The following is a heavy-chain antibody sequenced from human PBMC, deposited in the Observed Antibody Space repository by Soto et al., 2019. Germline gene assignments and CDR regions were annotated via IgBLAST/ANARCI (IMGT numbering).Heavy chain of an antibody. CDR2: ISSSSSYI. CDR1: GFTFSSYS. J-gene: IGHJ6*02. CDR3: ARDYDAPWGSYRYTLGY. Sequence: GGSLRLSCAASGFTFSSYSMNWVRQAPGKGLEWVSSISSSSSYIYYADSVKGRFTISRDNAKNSLYLQMNSLRAEDTAVYYCARDYDAPWGSYRYTLGYWGQGTTVTVSS. D-gene: IGHD3-16*02. V-gene: IGHV3-21*01.